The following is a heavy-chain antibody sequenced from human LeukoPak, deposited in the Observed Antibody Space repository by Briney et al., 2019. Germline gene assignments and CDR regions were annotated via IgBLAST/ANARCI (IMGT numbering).Heavy chain of an antibody. V-gene: IGHV1-2*02. CDR1: GYTFTGYY. CDR3: ARVSLVAHYYDSSGLAPTDY. J-gene: IGHJ4*02. Sequence: GASVKVSCKASGYTFTGYYMHWVRQAPGQGLEWMGWINPNSGGTNYAQKFQGRVTMTRDTSISTAYMELSRLRSDDTAVYYCARVSLVAHYYDSSGLAPTDYWGQGTLVTVSS. CDR2: INPNSGGT. D-gene: IGHD3-22*01.